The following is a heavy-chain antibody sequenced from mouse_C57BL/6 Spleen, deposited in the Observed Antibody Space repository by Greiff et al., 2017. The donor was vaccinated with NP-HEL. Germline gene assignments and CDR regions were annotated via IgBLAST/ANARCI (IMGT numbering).Heavy chain of an antibody. CDR3: ARLRTGDEDYYAMDY. J-gene: IGHJ4*01. CDR1: GFTFSSYG. CDR2: ISSGGSYT. V-gene: IGHV5-6*01. Sequence: EVHLVESGGDLVKPGGSLKLSCAASGFTFSSYGMSWVRQTPDKRLEWVATISSGGSYTYYPDSVKGRFTISRDNAKNTLYLQMSSLKSEDTAMYYCARLRTGDEDYYAMDYWGQGTSVTVSS. D-gene: IGHD4-1*01.